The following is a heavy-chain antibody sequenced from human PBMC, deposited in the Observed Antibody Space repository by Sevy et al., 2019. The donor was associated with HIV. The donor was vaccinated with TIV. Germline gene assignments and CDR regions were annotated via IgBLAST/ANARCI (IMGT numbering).Heavy chain of an antibody. Sequence: ASVTVSCKASGYTFTGYYMHWVRQAPGQGLEWMGWINPNSGGTNYAQKFQGRVTMTRDTSISTAYMELSRLRSDDTAVYYCAREVAAAGPPSSYYYGMDVWGQGTTVTVSS. J-gene: IGHJ6*02. CDR1: GYTFTGYY. D-gene: IGHD6-13*01. CDR2: INPNSGGT. CDR3: AREVAAAGPPSSYYYGMDV. V-gene: IGHV1-2*02.